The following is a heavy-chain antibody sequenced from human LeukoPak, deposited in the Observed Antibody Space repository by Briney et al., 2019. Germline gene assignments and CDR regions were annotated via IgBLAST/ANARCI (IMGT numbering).Heavy chain of an antibody. CDR3: ARLGNWNWDY. Sequence: GESLKISCQGSGYTFTGYWIGWVRQLPGKGLEWMGIIYPGDSDTTYSPSFPGQATISADKSISTAYLPWSSLKASDTAMYYCARLGNWNWDYWGQGTLVTVSS. CDR2: IYPGDSDT. J-gene: IGHJ4*02. D-gene: IGHD1-7*01. V-gene: IGHV5-51*01. CDR1: GYTFTGYW.